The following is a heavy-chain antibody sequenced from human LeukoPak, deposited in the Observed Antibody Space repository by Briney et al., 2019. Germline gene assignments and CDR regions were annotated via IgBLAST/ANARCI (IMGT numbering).Heavy chain of an antibody. CDR1: GGSFSGYY. CDR2: INHSGST. V-gene: IGHV4-34*01. CDR3: ARVPPNYYDSSGYNPPDY. Sequence: KPSETLSLTCAVYGGSFSGYYWSWIRQPPGKGLEWIGEINHSGSTNYNPSLKSRVTISVDTSKNQFSLKLSSVTAADTAVYYCARVPPNYYDSSGYNPPDYWGQGTLVTVSS. D-gene: IGHD3-22*01. J-gene: IGHJ4*02.